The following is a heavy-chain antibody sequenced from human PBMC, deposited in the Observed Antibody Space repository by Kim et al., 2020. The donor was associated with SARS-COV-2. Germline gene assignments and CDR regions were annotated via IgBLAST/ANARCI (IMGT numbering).Heavy chain of an antibody. V-gene: IGHV4-39*07. Sequence: SETLSLTCTVSGGSISSSSYYWGWIRQPPGKGLEWIGSIYYSGSTYYNPSLKSRVTISVDTSKNQFSLKLSSVTAADTAVYYCARDPGLRYFDWLAHFD. D-gene: IGHD3-9*01. CDR1: GGSISSSSYY. CDR2: IYYSGST. J-gene: IGHJ4*01. CDR3: ARDPGLRYFDWLAHFD.